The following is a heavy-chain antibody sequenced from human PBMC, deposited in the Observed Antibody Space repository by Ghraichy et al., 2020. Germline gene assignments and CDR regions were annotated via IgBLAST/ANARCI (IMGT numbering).Heavy chain of an antibody. CDR1: GGSISSYY. D-gene: IGHD2-2*01. CDR3: ARENRSYQPNWFDP. J-gene: IGHJ5*02. CDR2: IYYSGST. V-gene: IGHV4-59*01. Sequence: SETLSLTCTVSGGSISSYYWSWIRQPPGKGLEWIGYIYYSGSTNYNPSLKSRVTISVDTSKNQFSLKLSSVTAADTAVYYCARENRSYQPNWFDPWGQGTLVTVSS.